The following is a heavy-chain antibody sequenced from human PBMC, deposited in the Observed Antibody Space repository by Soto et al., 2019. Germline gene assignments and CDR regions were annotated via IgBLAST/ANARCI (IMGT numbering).Heavy chain of an antibody. J-gene: IGHJ4*02. CDR3: ARPRTTATTKGYDY. V-gene: IGHV1-69*01. Sequence: QVQLVQSGAEVKKPGSSVRVSCKASGGTFSSYPIGWVRQAPGQGLEWMGLIIPIFGTTNYAQRFQGRVTISAAESTSTAYKELSSLRYEDTAVYFCARPRTTATTKGYDYWGQGTLVTVSS. D-gene: IGHD1-1*01. CDR1: GGTFSSYP. CDR2: IIPIFGTT.